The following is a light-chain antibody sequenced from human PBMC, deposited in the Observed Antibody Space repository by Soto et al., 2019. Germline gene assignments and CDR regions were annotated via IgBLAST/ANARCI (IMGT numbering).Light chain of an antibody. V-gene: IGKV3-15*01. CDR3: QQYSSWPRT. CDR1: QNVMYN. CDR2: GAS. Sequence: EIVLTQSPATLSVSPGGRATLSCRASQNVMYNLAWYQQKPGQAPRLLVYGASTRATDAPPRFRGSGSGTEFSLTISSLQYEDYATYFCQQYSSWPRTFGQGSRVEIK. J-gene: IGKJ1*01.